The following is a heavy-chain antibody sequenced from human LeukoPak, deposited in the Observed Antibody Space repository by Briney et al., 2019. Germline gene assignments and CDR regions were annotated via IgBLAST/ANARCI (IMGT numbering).Heavy chain of an antibody. CDR3: ARDPLGGRGSSFDY. V-gene: IGHV4-38-2*02. Sequence: SETLSPTCAVSGYTPTSGYNRGCIPHPPREGLECIGSMYHSGSTYYNPSLKSRVTISVDTSKNQFSLKLSSVTAADTAVYYCARDPLGGRGSSFDYWGQGTLVTVSS. D-gene: IGHD3-16*01. CDR2: MYHSGST. CDR1: GYTPTSGYN. J-gene: IGHJ4*02.